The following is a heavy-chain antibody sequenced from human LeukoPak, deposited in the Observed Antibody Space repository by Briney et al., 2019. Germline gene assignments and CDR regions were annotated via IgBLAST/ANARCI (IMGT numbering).Heavy chain of an antibody. Sequence: GGSLRLSCAASGFTFSNYWMSWVRQAPGKGLEWVGRIKSKTDGGTTDYAAPVKGRFTISRDDSKNTLYLQMNSLKTEDTAVYYCTTDAGAAAGSYYYMDVWGKGTTVTISS. CDR1: GFTFSNYW. D-gene: IGHD6-13*01. CDR3: TTDAGAAAGSYYYMDV. CDR2: IKSKTDGGTT. J-gene: IGHJ6*03. V-gene: IGHV3-15*01.